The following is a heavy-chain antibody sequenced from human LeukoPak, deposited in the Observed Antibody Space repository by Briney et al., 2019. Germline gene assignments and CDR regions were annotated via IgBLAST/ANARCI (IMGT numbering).Heavy chain of an antibody. D-gene: IGHD6-13*01. CDR3: AKDLGAAAGVAGY. CDR1: GFTFSSYA. J-gene: IGHJ4*02. Sequence: KPGGSLRLSCAASGFTFSSYAMSWVRQAPGKGLEWVSGISGSGDNTYHADSAKGRLAISRDNSKNTLYLQMNSLRAEDTAVYYCAKDLGAAAGVAGYWGQGTLVTVSS. V-gene: IGHV3-23*01. CDR2: ISGSGDNT.